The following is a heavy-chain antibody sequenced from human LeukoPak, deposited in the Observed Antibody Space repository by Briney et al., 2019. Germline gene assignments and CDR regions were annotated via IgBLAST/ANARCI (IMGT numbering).Heavy chain of an antibody. J-gene: IGHJ4*02. V-gene: IGHV4-39*07. D-gene: IGHD4-17*01. CDR1: GGSISNTFYY. CDR3: ARERLYGDYPGFIDY. Sequence: TSETLSLTCTVSGGSISNTFYYWGWIRQPPGKGLEWIGSIYYSGSTYYNPSLKSRVTISVDTSKNQFSLKLSSVTAADTAVYYCARERLYGDYPGFIDYWGQGTLVTVSS. CDR2: IYYSGST.